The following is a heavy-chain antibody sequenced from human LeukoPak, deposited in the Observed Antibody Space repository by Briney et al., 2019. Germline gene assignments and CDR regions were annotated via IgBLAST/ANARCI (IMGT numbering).Heavy chain of an antibody. D-gene: IGHD6-19*01. CDR3: ARDGGPHIPLAGGDY. Sequence: ASEKVSCKASGYTFTSYAMNWVRQAPGQGLAWMGWVNTNTGNPTYAQGFTGRFVFSLDTSVSTAYLQISSLKAEDTAVYYCARDGGPHIPLAGGDYWGQGTLVTVSS. CDR1: GYTFTSYA. J-gene: IGHJ4*02. CDR2: VNTNTGNP. V-gene: IGHV7-4-1*02.